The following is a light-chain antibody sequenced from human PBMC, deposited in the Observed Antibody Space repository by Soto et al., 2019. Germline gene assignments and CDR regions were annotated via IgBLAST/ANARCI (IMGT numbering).Light chain of an antibody. Sequence: DIQMTQSPSSLSASVGDRVTITCRASQSISIYLNWYQQRPGKAPKLLIYAASNLQSGVPSRFSGSGSGTDFTLTISSLQPEDFVIYYCQQSYSTPMYTFGQGTKLEIK. CDR3: QQSYSTPMYT. CDR1: QSISIY. CDR2: AAS. V-gene: IGKV1-39*01. J-gene: IGKJ2*01.